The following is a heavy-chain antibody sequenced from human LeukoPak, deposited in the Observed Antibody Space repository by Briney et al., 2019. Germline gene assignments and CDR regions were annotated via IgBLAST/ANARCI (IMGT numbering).Heavy chain of an antibody. CDR3: APLAVAGTFDY. D-gene: IGHD6-19*01. V-gene: IGHV3-30*04. CDR1: GFTFSSYV. CDR2: ISYDGSNE. Sequence: HPGGSLRLSCAASGFTFSSYVMHWVRQAPGKGLEWVAIISYDGSNEYYADSVKGRFTISRDNAKNTLYLQMNSLRAEDTAVYYCAPLAVAGTFDYWGQGTLVTVSS. J-gene: IGHJ4*02.